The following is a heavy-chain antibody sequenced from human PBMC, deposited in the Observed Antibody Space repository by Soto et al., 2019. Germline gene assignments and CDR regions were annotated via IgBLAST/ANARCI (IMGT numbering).Heavy chain of an antibody. V-gene: IGHV1-18*01. CDR2: ISPKSGNT. CDR3: VKDRDSNSWPSRDV. CDR1: GYTFTRNG. Sequence: QVHLVQSGAEVKKPGASVNVSCKTSGYTFTRNGISWVRQAPGQGLEWMGWISPKSGNTKYAQKFQGRVIMTPDTSTGTADMALRSLRSDATAVYFCVKDRDSNSWPSRDVWGPGTTVTVSS. D-gene: IGHD3-22*01. J-gene: IGHJ6*02.